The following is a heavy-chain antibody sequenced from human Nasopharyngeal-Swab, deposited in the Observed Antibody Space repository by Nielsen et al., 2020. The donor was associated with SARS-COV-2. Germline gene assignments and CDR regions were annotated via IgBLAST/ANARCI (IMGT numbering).Heavy chain of an antibody. Sequence: SETLSLTCAVYGSFTGYYWTWIRQPPGKGLEWIGEINNSGSTHYNPSLKSRVTISVDTSKNQFSLKLSSVTAADTAVYYCAEKGYTDNWYVYFGQGTLVTVPS. CDR3: AEKGYTDNWYVY. D-gene: IGHD6-13*01. J-gene: IGHJ5*01. V-gene: IGHV4-34*01. CDR1: GSFTGYY. CDR2: INNSGST.